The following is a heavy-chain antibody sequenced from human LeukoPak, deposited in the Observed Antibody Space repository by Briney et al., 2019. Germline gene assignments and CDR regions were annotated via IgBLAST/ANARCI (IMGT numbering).Heavy chain of an antibody. CDR2: IYPGDSDT. Sequence: GESLKISCKVADNGFTTYWIGWGGKIPGKARESRGFIYPGDSDTRYSPSFQGQVTISADKSISTAYLQWSSLKASDTAMYYCARPYSSGRIDAFDIWGQGTMVTVSS. D-gene: IGHD6-19*01. CDR1: DNGFTTYW. J-gene: IGHJ3*02. V-gene: IGHV5-51*01. CDR3: ARPYSSGRIDAFDI.